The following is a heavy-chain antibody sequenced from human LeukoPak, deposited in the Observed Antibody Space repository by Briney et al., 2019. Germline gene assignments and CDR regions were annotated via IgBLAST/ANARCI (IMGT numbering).Heavy chain of an antibody. CDR3: ARGGKVVVTANFDY. V-gene: IGHV1-2*02. J-gene: IGHJ4*02. Sequence: EASVKVSCKVSGYTLTELSMHWVRQAPGQGLEWMGWINPNSGGTNYAQKFQGRVTMTRDTSISTAYMELSRLRSDDTAVYYCARGGKVVVTANFDYWGQGTLVTVSS. CDR1: GYTLTELS. D-gene: IGHD2-21*02. CDR2: INPNSGGT.